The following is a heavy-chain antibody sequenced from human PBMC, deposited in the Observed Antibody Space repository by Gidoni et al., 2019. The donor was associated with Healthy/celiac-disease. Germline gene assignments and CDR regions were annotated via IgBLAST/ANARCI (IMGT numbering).Heavy chain of an antibody. D-gene: IGHD3-22*01. CDR3: ARDIYDSDKS. J-gene: IGHJ5*02. CDR2: YNPNSGGT. CDR1: GYTFTGYY. V-gene: IGHV1-2*02. Sequence: QVQLVQSGAEVKKPGASVTVSCKASGYTFTGYYMHLVRQAPGQGLEWMVCYNPNSGGTTYAQKLQGRVTMNSDTSISIAYMELSRLRSYYTAVYYCARDIYDSDKSCGQGTLVTVSS.